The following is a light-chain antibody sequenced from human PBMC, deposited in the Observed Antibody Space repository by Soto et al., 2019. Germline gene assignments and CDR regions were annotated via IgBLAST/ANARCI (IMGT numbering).Light chain of an antibody. CDR2: DAS. CDR1: QSISIY. CDR3: QQRADWPIT. V-gene: IGKV3-11*01. Sequence: EIVLTQSPATLSLSPGERATLSCRASQSISIYLAWYQQKPGQAPRLLIYDASNRATGIPARFSGSGSGTDFTLTISSLEPYDFAVYYCQQRADWPITFGQGTRLEIK. J-gene: IGKJ5*01.